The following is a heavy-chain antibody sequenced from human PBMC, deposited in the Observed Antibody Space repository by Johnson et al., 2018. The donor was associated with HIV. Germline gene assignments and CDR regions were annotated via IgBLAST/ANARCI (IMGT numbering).Heavy chain of an antibody. J-gene: IGHJ3*02. CDR1: GFTFSNYA. Sequence: VQLVESGGGVVQPGGSLRLSCVASGFTFSNYAMHWVRQAPGKGLEYVSAISVDGGTTYYANSVKGRFTISRDNSKNTLYLQMNSLRAEDTAVYYCAREVYRAFDIWGQGTMVTVSS. CDR3: AREVYRAFDI. CDR2: ISVDGGTT. V-gene: IGHV3-64*01. D-gene: IGHD2/OR15-2a*01.